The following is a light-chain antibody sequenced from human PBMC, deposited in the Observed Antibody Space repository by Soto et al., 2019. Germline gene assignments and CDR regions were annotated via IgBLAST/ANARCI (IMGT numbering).Light chain of an antibody. V-gene: IGKV1-39*01. Sequence: DIQMTQSPSSLSASVGDRVTIACRASQSISTYLNWYQHKPGKAPNLLIYAASSLQSGVPSRFSGSGSGTDFTLTITSLQPEDFATYYCQHTYITPFTFGPGTKVEI. CDR2: AAS. CDR1: QSISTY. CDR3: QHTYITPFT. J-gene: IGKJ1*01.